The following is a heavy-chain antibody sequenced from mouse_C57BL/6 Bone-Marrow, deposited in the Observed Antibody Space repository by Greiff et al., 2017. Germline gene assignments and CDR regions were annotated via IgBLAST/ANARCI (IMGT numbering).Heavy chain of an antibody. CDR1: GFSLSTFGMG. CDR3: ALEDLGLWYFDV. J-gene: IGHJ1*03. V-gene: IGHV8-8*01. D-gene: IGHD4-1*01. CDR2: IWWGDDK. Sequence: QVTLKVSGPGILQPSQTLSLTCSFSGFSLSTFGMGVGWIRQPSGKGLEWLAHIWWGDDKYYNPALKSRLTSAKDTSKNQVFLKIANVYTADTATYYCALEDLGLWYFDVWGTGTTVTVAS.